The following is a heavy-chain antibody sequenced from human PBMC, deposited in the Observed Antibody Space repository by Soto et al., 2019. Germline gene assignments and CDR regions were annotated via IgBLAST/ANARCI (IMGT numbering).Heavy chain of an antibody. D-gene: IGHD1-7*01. Sequence: QVQLVESGGGVVQPGRSLRLSCAASGFTFSSFGMHWVRQAPGRGLEWVTVISSDGGKKFYADSVKGRFTISRDNSKNTLYVEMNSLRAEDTAVYYCAKGNFVNFPLLEWWGQGTLVTVSS. J-gene: IGHJ4*02. CDR3: AKGNFVNFPLLEW. CDR1: GFTFSSFG. V-gene: IGHV3-30*18. CDR2: ISSDGGKK.